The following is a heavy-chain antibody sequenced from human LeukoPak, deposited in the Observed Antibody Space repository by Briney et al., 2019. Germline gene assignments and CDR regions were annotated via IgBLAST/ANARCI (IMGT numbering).Heavy chain of an antibody. Sequence: QPGGSLRLSCAASGFTFSSYWMSWVRQAPGKGLEWVANIKQDGSEKYYVDSVKGRFTISRDNAKNSLYLQMNSLRAEDTAVYYCAREDYDILTGPPPESYYMDVWGKGTTVTVSS. CDR1: GFTFSSYW. CDR3: AREDYDILTGPPPESYYMDV. CDR2: IKQDGSEK. V-gene: IGHV3-7*01. D-gene: IGHD3-9*01. J-gene: IGHJ6*03.